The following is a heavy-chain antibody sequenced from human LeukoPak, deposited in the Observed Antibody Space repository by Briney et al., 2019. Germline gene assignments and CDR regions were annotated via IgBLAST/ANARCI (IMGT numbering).Heavy chain of an antibody. V-gene: IGHV4-59*01. J-gene: IGHJ4*02. D-gene: IGHD3-9*01. CDR2: IYYSGST. Sequence: SETLSLTCTVSGGSISSYYWSWIRQPPGKGLEWIGYIYYSGSTNYNPSLKSRVTISLDTSKNQFSLKLSSVTAADTAVYYCARDTSYYDILTGFHKPGYFYYWGQGTLVTVSS. CDR1: GGSISSYY. CDR3: ARDTSYYDILTGFHKPGYFYY.